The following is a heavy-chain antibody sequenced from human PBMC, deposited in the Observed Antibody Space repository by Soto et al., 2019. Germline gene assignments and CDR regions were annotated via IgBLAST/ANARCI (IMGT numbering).Heavy chain of an antibody. J-gene: IGHJ4*02. CDR1: GFTFSSYA. V-gene: IGHV3-23*01. Sequence: GGSLRLSCAASGFTFSSYAMSWVRQAPGKGLEWVSAISGSGGSTYYADSVKGRFTISRDNSKNTLYLQMNSLRAEDTAVYYCAKVYRGSFSGYADYWGQGTLVTVSS. CDR3: AKVYRGSFSGYADY. CDR2: ISGSGGST. D-gene: IGHD5-12*01.